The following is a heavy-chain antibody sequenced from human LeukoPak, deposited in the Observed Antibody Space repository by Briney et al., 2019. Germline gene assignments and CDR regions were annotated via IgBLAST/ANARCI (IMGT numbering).Heavy chain of an antibody. J-gene: IGHJ4*02. CDR2: ISGSDGGT. CDR3: ARLRNTMATPRFDY. D-gene: IGHD5-24*01. Sequence: PGGSLRLSCAASGITISSNHMNWVRQAPGKGLEWVSAISGSDGGTHYADSVKGRFTTSRDNSKNTLYLQMSSLRADDTAVYYCARLRNTMATPRFDYWGQGTLVTVSS. V-gene: IGHV3-23*01. CDR1: GITISSNH.